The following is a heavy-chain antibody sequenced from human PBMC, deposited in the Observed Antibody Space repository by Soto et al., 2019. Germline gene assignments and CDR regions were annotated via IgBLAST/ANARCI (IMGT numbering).Heavy chain of an antibody. CDR3: ATPGGFGMDV. D-gene: IGHD5-12*01. Sequence: PGESLKISCLGSGYNFATHWIGWVRHKAGKGLEWMGIIFPGDAETRYSPSFQGHITISADKSISIAYLRWSSLKASDTGMYYCATPGGFGMDVWGQGTTVTVSS. CDR1: GYNFATHW. J-gene: IGHJ6*02. V-gene: IGHV5-51*01. CDR2: IFPGDAET.